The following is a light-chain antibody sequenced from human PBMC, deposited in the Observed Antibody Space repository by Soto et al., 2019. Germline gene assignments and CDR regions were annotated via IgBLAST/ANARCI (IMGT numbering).Light chain of an antibody. CDR1: QSVSSS. V-gene: IGKV3-11*01. CDR2: DAS. Sequence: EIVLTQSPATLSLSPGERATLSCRASQSVSSSLAWYQQKPGQAPRLLIFDASNRATGIPARFSGSGSGTDFTLTISNLEPEDFAVYYCQQRSNWPPITFGLGTRLEIK. J-gene: IGKJ5*01. CDR3: QQRSNWPPIT.